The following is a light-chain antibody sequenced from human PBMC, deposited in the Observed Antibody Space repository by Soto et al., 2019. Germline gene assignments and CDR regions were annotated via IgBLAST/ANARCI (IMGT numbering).Light chain of an antibody. J-gene: IGKJ1*01. CDR1: QSVSSN. CDR2: GAS. CDR3: DRYNNGLPET. Sequence: EIVMTQSPATLSVSPGERATHSCRASQSVSSNLAWYQQKPGQAPRLLIYGASTKATGIPARFSGSGSGTEFTLTFCFLHSKDFAFFYCDRYNNGLPETCGKGTKV. V-gene: IGKV3-15*01.